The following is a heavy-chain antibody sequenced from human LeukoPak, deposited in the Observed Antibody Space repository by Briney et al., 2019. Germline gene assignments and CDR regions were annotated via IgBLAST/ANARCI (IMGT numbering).Heavy chain of an antibody. J-gene: IGHJ6*02. Sequence: SVKVSCKASGGTFSSYAISWVRQAPGQGLEWMGGIIPIFGTANYAQKFQGRVTITTDESTSTAYMELSSLRSEDTAVYYCARVTFDTMIVVVITTSFYGMDVWGQGTTVTVSS. CDR1: GGTFSSYA. D-gene: IGHD3-22*01. V-gene: IGHV1-69*05. CDR3: ARVTFDTMIVVVITTSFYGMDV. CDR2: IIPIFGTA.